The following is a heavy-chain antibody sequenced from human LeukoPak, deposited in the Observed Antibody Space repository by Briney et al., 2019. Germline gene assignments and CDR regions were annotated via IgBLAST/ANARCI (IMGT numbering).Heavy chain of an antibody. CDR1: GGSFSGYY. V-gene: IGHV4-34*01. J-gene: IGHJ4*02. CDR2: INHSGST. CDR3: VRDDDRPDNGLDY. D-gene: IGHD3-22*01. Sequence: ASETLSLTCAVYGGSFSGYYWSWIRQPPGKGLEWIGEINHSGSTNYNPSLKSRVTISVDTSKNQFSLKLSSVTAADTAVYYCVRDDDRPDNGLDYWGQGTLVTVSS.